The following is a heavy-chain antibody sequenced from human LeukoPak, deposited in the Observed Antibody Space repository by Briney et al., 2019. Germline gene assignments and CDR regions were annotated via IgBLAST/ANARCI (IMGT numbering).Heavy chain of an antibody. CDR1: GGSIRSHY. Sequence: SETLSLTCTVSGGSIRSHYWTWVRQAAGKGLEWIGRIYSSGRTDSNQSLKSRVTMSVDTSKNQFSLKLSSVTAADTAVYYCARDPTVTTSDAFDIWGQGTMVTVSS. V-gene: IGHV4-4*07. D-gene: IGHD4-11*01. CDR2: IYSSGRT. J-gene: IGHJ3*02. CDR3: ARDPTVTTSDAFDI.